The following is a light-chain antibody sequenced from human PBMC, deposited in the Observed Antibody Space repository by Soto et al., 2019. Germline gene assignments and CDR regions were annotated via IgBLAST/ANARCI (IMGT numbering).Light chain of an antibody. V-gene: IGLV2-14*03. Sequence: QSALTQPASVSGSPGQSITISCTGTSSDVGAYNFVSWHQQHPGKAPKLMIYNVYDRPSGISYRFSGSKSGNTASLTISGLQGEDKADYYCSAYTVSRTYVFGTGTKLTVL. J-gene: IGLJ1*01. CDR1: SSDVGAYNF. CDR2: NVY. CDR3: SAYTVSRTYV.